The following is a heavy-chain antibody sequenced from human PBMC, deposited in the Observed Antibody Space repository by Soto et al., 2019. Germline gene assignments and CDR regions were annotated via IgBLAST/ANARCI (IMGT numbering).Heavy chain of an antibody. CDR2: IKQDGSEK. CDR1: GFTFSSYW. D-gene: IGHD6-19*01. J-gene: IGHJ4*02. V-gene: IGHV3-7*01. Sequence: EVQLVESGGGLVQPGGSLRLSCAASGFTFSSYWMSWVRQAPGKGLEWVANIKQDGSEKYYVDSVKGRFTISRDNAKNSLYLQMNSLRAEDTAVYYCATLDSSGWYRGVDYWGQGTLVTVSS. CDR3: ATLDSSGWYRGVDY.